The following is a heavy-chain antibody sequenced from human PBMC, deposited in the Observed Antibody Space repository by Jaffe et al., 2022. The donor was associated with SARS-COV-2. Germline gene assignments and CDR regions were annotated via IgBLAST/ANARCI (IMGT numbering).Heavy chain of an antibody. V-gene: IGHV3-23*01. CDR3: AKHTRSTFCSTGSCYGGSRACFDY. CDR1: GLSSSTYG. Sequence: EVQLLESGGGLVQPGGSLRLSCAASGLSSSTYGMGWVRQGPGKGLEWVSGISNSGGGTFYADSVKGRFTISRDNSKNTLYLQMNSLRAEDTAVYYCAKHTRSTFCSTGSCYGGSRACFDYWGQGTLVTVSS. D-gene: IGHD2-15*01. CDR2: ISNSGGGT. J-gene: IGHJ4*02.